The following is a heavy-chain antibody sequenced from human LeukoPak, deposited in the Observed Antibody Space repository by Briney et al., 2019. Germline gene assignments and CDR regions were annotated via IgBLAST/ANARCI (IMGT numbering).Heavy chain of an antibody. CDR1: GGSFGGYY. J-gene: IGHJ3*02. CDR3: ARESRDGSGAFDI. D-gene: IGHD6-19*01. Sequence: SETLSLTCAVYGGSFGGYYWSWIRQPPGKGLEWIGEINHSGSTNYNPSLKSRVTISVDTSKNQFSLKLSSVTAADTAVYYCARESRDGSGAFDIWGQGTMVTVSS. CDR2: INHSGST. V-gene: IGHV4-34*01.